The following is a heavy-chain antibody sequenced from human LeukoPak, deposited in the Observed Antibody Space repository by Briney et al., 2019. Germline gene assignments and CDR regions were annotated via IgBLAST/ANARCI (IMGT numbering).Heavy chain of an antibody. CDR2: IRYDGSDK. Sequence: GGSLRLSCAASGFTFTSYGFHWVRQAPGKGLEWVAFIRYDGSDKYYADSVKGRFTISRDNSKNTLYLQMNSLRAEDTAVYYCAKSRIQGFDPWGQGTLVTVSS. D-gene: IGHD5-18*01. V-gene: IGHV3-30*02. J-gene: IGHJ5*02. CDR3: AKSRIQGFDP. CDR1: GFTFTSYG.